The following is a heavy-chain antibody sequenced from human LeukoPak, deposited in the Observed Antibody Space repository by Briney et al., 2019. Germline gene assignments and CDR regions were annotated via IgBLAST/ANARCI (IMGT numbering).Heavy chain of an antibody. CDR1: GFTFSRYW. CDR3: ARENEGGSDAYDI. V-gene: IGHV3-74*01. CDR2: VNTDGSST. J-gene: IGHJ3*02. D-gene: IGHD3-10*01. Sequence: GGSLRLSCAASGFTFSRYWMHWVRQAPGKGLVWVSRVNTDGSSTSYADSVKGRFTISRDNAKNTLFLQMNSLRAEDTAVYYCARENEGGSDAYDIWGQGTMVTVSS.